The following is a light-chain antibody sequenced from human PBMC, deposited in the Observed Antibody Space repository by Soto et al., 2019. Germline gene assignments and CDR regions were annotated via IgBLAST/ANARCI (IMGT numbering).Light chain of an antibody. V-gene: IGKV1-39*01. Sequence: DIQMTQSPSSLSASVGDRVTITCRASQTISDFLNWYQQKPGEAPKLLIYGATTLQSGVPSRFSGSASGTDFTLTISSLQPEDFAAYHCQQTYKTPSTFGQGTKVEIK. CDR1: QTISDF. CDR3: QQTYKTPST. CDR2: GAT. J-gene: IGKJ1*01.